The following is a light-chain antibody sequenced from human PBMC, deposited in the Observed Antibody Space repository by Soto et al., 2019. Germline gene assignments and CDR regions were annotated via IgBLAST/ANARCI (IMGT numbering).Light chain of an antibody. J-gene: IGLJ2*01. CDR2: DNN. CDR3: GTWDSSLSADVV. V-gene: IGLV1-51*01. Sequence: QSVLTQPPSVSAAPGQKVTISCSGSRSNIGNNYVSWYQQLPGTAPKLLIYDNNKRPSGIPDRFSGSKSGTSATLGITGLQTGDEADYYCGTWDSSLSADVVFGGGTQLTVL. CDR1: RSNIGNNY.